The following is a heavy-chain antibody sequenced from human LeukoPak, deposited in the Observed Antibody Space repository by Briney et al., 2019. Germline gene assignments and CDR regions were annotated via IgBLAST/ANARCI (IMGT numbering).Heavy chain of an antibody. CDR2: IYYSGST. CDR1: GGSISSYY. Sequence: SETLSPTCTVSGGSISSYYWSWIRQPPGKGLEWIGYIYYSGSTNYNPSLKSRVTISVDTSKNQFSLKLSSVTAADTAVYYCARNIYGDYYYYYYMDVWGKGTTVTVSS. J-gene: IGHJ6*03. V-gene: IGHV4-59*01. CDR3: ARNIYGDYYYYYYMDV. D-gene: IGHD4-17*01.